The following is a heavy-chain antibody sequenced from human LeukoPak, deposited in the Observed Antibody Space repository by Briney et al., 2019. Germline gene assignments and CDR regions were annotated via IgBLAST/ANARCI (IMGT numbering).Heavy chain of an antibody. D-gene: IGHD6-13*01. Sequence: GGSLRLSCVVSGFTLPYGMSWVRQAPGKGLEWVSYVSATGYTTSYADSVKGRFTISRDNSKNTLYLQMNSLRAEDTAVYYCAKSGYSSSWSNAAVYNWFDPWGQGTLVTVSS. CDR3: AKSGYSSSWSNAAVYNWFDP. J-gene: IGHJ5*02. CDR2: VSATGYTT. V-gene: IGHV3-23*01. CDR1: GFTLPYG.